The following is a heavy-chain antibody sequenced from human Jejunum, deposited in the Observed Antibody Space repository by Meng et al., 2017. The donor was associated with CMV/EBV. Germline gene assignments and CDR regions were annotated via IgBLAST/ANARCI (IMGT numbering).Heavy chain of an antibody. J-gene: IGHJ4*02. CDR3: ANGYSYFDF. CDR1: AGSISSSHW. V-gene: IGHV4-4*02. Sequence: LSLTCTVSAGSISSSHWWSWVRQPPGKGLEWIGEIYHSGSTNYNSSLKSRVTISLDKSKNQFSLQLRSVTAADTAVYYCANGYSYFDFWGQGTLVTVSS. D-gene: IGHD5-24*01. CDR2: IYHSGST.